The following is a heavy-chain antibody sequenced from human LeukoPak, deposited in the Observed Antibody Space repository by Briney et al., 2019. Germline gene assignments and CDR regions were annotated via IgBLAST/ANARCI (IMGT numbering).Heavy chain of an antibody. V-gene: IGHV3-7*03. CDR3: TKVTDWRTGFDY. D-gene: IGHD3-9*01. CDR2: IKYDGSDK. Sequence: GGSLRLSCAASGFTFSGFWMSWVRQAPTKGLEWVANIKYDGSDKRYVDSVKGRFTVSRDNAKNCLYLQMNSLRVEDTALYYCTKVTDWRTGFDYWGQGTLVTVSS. J-gene: IGHJ4*02. CDR1: GFTFSGFW.